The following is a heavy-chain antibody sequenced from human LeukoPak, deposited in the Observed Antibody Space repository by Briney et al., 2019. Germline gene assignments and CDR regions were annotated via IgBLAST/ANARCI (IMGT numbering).Heavy chain of an antibody. CDR2: INPDGSGK. D-gene: IGHD3-16*01. CDR1: GFTLSTYW. Sequence: GGSLRLSCEASGFTLSTYWMNWVRQVPGKGLDWVAHINPDGSGKRYVDSVKGRFTIARDNADNSLSLQMNSLRAEDTAVYYCASWGAGGNSWGQGTLVTVSS. CDR3: ASWGAGGNS. V-gene: IGHV3-7*01. J-gene: IGHJ4*02.